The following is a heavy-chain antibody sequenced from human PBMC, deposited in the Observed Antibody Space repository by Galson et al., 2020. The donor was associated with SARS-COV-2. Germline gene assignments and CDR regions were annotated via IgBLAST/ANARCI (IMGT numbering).Heavy chain of an antibody. D-gene: IGHD2-21*02. CDR2: IYYTGST. CDR3: ARDSDATALDI. J-gene: IGHJ4*02. CDR1: GASVSSGNKY. V-gene: IGHV4-31*03. Sequence: ASETLSLTCTVSGASVSSGNKYWSWIRQHPGKGLEWIGNIYYTGSTYPNPSLRSRLTMSVDTSKNQISLNLRSVTAADSAVYYCARDSDATALDIWGQGAQVTVSS.